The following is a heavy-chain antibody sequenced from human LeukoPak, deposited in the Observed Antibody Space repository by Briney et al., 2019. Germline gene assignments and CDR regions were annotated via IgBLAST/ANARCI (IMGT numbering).Heavy chain of an antibody. J-gene: IGHJ4*02. CDR3: VTIRGITT. D-gene: IGHD6-13*01. CDR1: EFTFNNYD. CDR2: VGITSNT. Sequence: PGGSLRLSCAASEFTFNNYDVSWVRQAPGRGLEWVSSVGITSNTYYADSVKGRFTISRDKSKNSVFLQMDSLGDEDAAIYYCVTIRGITTGGQGTPVTVS. V-gene: IGHV3-23*01.